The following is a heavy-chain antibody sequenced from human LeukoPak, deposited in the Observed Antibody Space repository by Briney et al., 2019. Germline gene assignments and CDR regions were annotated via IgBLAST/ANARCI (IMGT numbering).Heavy chain of an antibody. CDR2: LRYDGTKT. CDR3: AGTKWELLAP. V-gene: IGHV3-30*02. CDR1: GFTFSSYG. Sequence: QPGGSLRLSCAASGFTFSSYGIHWVRQAPGKGLEWVAFLRYDGTKTYYADSVKGRFTISKDNSKNTLYLQMNSLRPEDTAVYYCAGTKWELLAPWGQGTLVTVSS. D-gene: IGHD1-26*01. J-gene: IGHJ5*02.